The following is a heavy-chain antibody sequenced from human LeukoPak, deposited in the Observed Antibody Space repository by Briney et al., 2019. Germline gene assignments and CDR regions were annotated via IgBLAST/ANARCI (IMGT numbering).Heavy chain of an antibody. J-gene: IGHJ3*02. V-gene: IGHV3-21*01. CDR3: ARDLGGRDAFDI. CDR1: GLTFSSYS. CDR2: ISSSSSYI. Sequence: GGSLRLSCAASGLTFSSYSMNWVRQAPGKGLEWVSSISSSSSYIYYADSVKGRFTISRDNAKNSLYLQMNSLRAEDTAVYYCARDLGGRDAFDIWGQGTMVTVSS. D-gene: IGHD3-16*01.